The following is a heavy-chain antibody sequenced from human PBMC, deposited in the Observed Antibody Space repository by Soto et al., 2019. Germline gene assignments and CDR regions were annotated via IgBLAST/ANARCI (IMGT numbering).Heavy chain of an antibody. V-gene: IGHV3-23*01. CDR3: AKASGWLGEFDY. Sequence: EVQLLESGGGLVQPGGSLRLSCAASGFTFSSYAMSWVRQAPGKGLEWVSAISGSGGSTYYAGSVKGRFTISRDNSKNTLYLQMNSLRAEDTAVYYCAKASGWLGEFDYWGQGTLVTVSS. CDR2: ISGSGGST. J-gene: IGHJ4*02. D-gene: IGHD3-10*01. CDR1: GFTFSSYA.